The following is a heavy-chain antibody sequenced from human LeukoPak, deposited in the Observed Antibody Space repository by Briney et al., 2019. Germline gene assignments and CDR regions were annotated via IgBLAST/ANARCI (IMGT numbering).Heavy chain of an antibody. CDR2: ISSSGSTI. CDR3: ARAVSGGGYGSGSYYIGYYYYYMDV. J-gene: IGHJ6*03. Sequence: TGGSLRLSCAASGFTFSSYEMNWVRQAPGKGLEWVSYISSSGSTIYYADSVKGRFTISRENAKNSLYLQMNSLRAGDTAVYYCARAVSGGGYGSGSYYIGYYYYYMDVWGKGTTVTISS. D-gene: IGHD3-10*01. V-gene: IGHV3-48*03. CDR1: GFTFSSYE.